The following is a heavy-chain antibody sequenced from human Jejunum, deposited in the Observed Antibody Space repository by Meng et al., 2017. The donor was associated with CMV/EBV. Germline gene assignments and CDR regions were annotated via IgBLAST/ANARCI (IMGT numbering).Heavy chain of an antibody. D-gene: IGHD5-18*01. CDR1: S. CDR3: ATDRMDTSARRGFFDY. Sequence: SLTRFRPPPGHVLEWVPSISSSSTFISFPDLLKGPFTLLRDNAQNPLDPQMNSLRSEDTAMYYCATDRMDTSARRGFFDYWGQGTLVTVSS. CDR2: ISSSSTFI. V-gene: IGHV3-21*01. J-gene: IGHJ4*02.